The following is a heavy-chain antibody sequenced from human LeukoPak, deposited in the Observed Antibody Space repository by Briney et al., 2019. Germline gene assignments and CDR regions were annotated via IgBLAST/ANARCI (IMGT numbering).Heavy chain of an antibody. Sequence: PSETLSLTCTVSGGSITSRDYYWSWIRQPPGKGLEWTGYIYYSGSTYYNPSLKSRITISMDTSEDQFSLKLSSVTAADTAVYYCARGYCSSTSCYQYHFDYWGQGTLVTVSS. CDR3: ARGYCSSTSCYQYHFDY. CDR2: IYYSGST. D-gene: IGHD2-2*01. V-gene: IGHV4-30-4*01. J-gene: IGHJ4*02. CDR1: GGSITSRDYY.